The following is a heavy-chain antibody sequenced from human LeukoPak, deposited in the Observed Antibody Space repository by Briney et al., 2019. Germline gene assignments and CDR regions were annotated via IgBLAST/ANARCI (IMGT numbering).Heavy chain of an antibody. J-gene: IGHJ4*02. V-gene: IGHV3-23*01. D-gene: IGHD4-11*01. CDR1: GFTFSSYG. CDR2: ITVSGDGS. CDR3: ARGLVPGFLDY. Sequence: GGSLRLSCAASGFTFSSYGMSWVRQAPGKGLEWVSSITVSGDGSTYVDSVKGRFTISRDNAKNTLYLQMNSLRAEDTAVYYCARGLVPGFLDYWGQGTPVTVSS.